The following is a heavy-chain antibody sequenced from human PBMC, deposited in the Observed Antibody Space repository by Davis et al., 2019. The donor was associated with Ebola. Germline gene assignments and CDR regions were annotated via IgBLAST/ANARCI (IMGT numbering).Heavy chain of an antibody. CDR2: ISGSGGST. CDR3: AKALRFLEWLFLEY. J-gene: IGHJ4*02. Sequence: GESLKISCAASGFTFSSYAMSWVRQAPGKGLEWVSAISGSGGSTYYADSVKGRFTISRDNSKNTLYLQMNSLRAEDTAVYYCAKALRFLEWLFLEYWGQGTLVTVSS. CDR1: GFTFSSYA. V-gene: IGHV3-23*01. D-gene: IGHD3-3*01.